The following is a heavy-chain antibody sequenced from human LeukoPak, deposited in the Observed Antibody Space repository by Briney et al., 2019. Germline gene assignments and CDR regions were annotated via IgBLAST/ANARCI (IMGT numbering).Heavy chain of an antibody. Sequence: GGSLRLSCAASGFTFSSYGMHWVRQAPGKGLEWVAVISYDGSNKYYADSVKGRFTISRDNSKNTLYLQMNSLRAEDTAVYYCAKGLRYPDNWGQGTLVTVSS. CDR3: AKGLRYPDN. D-gene: IGHD3-9*01. CDR1: GFTFSSYG. J-gene: IGHJ4*02. CDR2: ISYDGSNK. V-gene: IGHV3-30*18.